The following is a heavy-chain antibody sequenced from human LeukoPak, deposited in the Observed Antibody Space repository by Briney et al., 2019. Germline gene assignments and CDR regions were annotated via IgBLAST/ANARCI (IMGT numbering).Heavy chain of an antibody. V-gene: IGHV3-64*01. CDR3: ARTSDGGNSAAFDI. Sequence: GGSLRLSCAASGFTFSSYAMHWVRQAPGKGLEYVSAISSNGGSTYYANSVKGRFTISRDNSKNTLYLQMGSLRAEDMAVYYCARTSDGGNSAAFDIWGQGTMVTVSS. J-gene: IGHJ3*02. D-gene: IGHD4-23*01. CDR2: ISSNGGST. CDR1: GFTFSSYA.